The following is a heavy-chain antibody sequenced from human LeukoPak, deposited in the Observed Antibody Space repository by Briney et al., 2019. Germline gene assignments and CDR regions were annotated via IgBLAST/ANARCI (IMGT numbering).Heavy chain of an antibody. CDR3: AGAVAGGFRYYYYYYMDV. J-gene: IGHJ6*03. Sequence: QAGGSLRLSCAASGFTFSSYGMHWVRQAPGKGLDWVAFIHHDGSNKYYADSVKGRFTISRDNAKNSLYLQMNSLRAEDTAVYYCAGAVAGGFRYYYYYYMDVWGKGTTVTISS. CDR1: GFTFSSYG. CDR2: IHHDGSNK. V-gene: IGHV3-30*02. D-gene: IGHD6-19*01.